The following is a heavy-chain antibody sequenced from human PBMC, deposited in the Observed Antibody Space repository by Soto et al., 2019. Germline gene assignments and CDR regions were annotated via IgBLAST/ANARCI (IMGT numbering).Heavy chain of an antibody. CDR2: ISGSGGST. J-gene: IGHJ4*02. D-gene: IGHD2-8*01. Sequence: GGSLRLSCAASGFTFSSYAMSWVRQAPGKGLEWVSAISGSGGSTYYADSVKGRFTISRDNSKNTLYLQMNSLGAEDTAVYYCAKDHFGVKSSFDYWGQGTLVTVSS. V-gene: IGHV3-23*01. CDR1: GFTFSSYA. CDR3: AKDHFGVKSSFDY.